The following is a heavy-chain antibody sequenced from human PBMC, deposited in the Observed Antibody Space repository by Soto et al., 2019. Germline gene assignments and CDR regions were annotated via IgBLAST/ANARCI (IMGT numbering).Heavy chain of an antibody. Sequence: ETLSLTCAVSGVSISSYYWSWIRQPSGKGLEWIGRIYTSGSTNYNPSLKSRVTMSVDTSKNQFSLKLSSVTAADTAVYYCEREGYCSGGSCYQENGMDVWGQGTTVTVSS. CDR3: EREGYCSGGSCYQENGMDV. D-gene: IGHD2-15*01. J-gene: IGHJ6*02. CDR1: GVSISSYY. V-gene: IGHV4-4*07. CDR2: IYTSGST.